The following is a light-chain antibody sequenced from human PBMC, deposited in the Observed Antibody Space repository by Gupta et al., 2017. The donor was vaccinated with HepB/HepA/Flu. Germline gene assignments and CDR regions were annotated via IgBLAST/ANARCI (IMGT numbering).Light chain of an antibody. CDR2: YVR. Sequence: SSVPTQPHSVSVAPGQTANITCEGNNIETKTVHWYQQKPGQAPMVVVYYVRERPAGIPERCVGSNSGSNSENTATLTSSRDEAGDEADYYCQVWDSTSDHVMFGGGTKLTVL. J-gene: IGLJ3*02. CDR3: QVWDSTSDHVM. V-gene: IGLV3-21*02. CDR1: NIETKT.